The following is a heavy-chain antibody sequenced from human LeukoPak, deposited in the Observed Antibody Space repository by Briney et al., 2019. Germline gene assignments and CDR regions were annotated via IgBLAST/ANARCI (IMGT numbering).Heavy chain of an antibody. CDR1: GFSLSTSGVG. CDR2: IYWNDDK. J-gene: IGHJ4*02. V-gene: IGHV2-5*01. CDR3: ARNCYDSSGANFDY. Sequence: ESGPTLVKPTQTLTLTCTFSGFSLSTSGVGVGWIRQPPGKALEWLALIYWNDDKRYSPSLKSRLTITKDTSKNQVVLTMTNMDPVDTATYYCARNCYDSSGANFDYWGQGTLVTVSS. D-gene: IGHD3-22*01.